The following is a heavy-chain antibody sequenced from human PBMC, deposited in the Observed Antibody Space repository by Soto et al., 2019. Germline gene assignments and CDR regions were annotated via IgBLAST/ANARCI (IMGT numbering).Heavy chain of an antibody. V-gene: IGHV2-70*01. CDR2: IDWDDDK. Sequence: SGPTLVNPTQTLTLTCTFSGFSLSTSGMCVSWIRQPPGKALEWLALIDWDDDKYYSTSLKTRLTISKDTSKNQVVLTMTNMDPVDTATYYCARATYYYDSSGSPSDVAVVGLKRGGFWFDPWGQGTLVTVSS. J-gene: IGHJ5*02. CDR1: GFSLSTSGMC. CDR3: ARATYYYDSSGSPSDVAVVGLKRGGFWFDP. D-gene: IGHD3-22*01.